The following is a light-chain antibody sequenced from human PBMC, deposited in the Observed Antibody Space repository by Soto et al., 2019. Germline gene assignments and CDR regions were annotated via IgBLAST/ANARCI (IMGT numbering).Light chain of an antibody. Sequence: QSVLSQPPSVSGAPGQRVTISCTGSSSNIGARYDVHWYQQLPGTAPKLLIYGNSNRPSGVPDRFSGSKSGTSASLAITGLQAEDEADYYCQSYDSSLSGLYVFGTGTKGTV. CDR3: QSYDSSLSGLYV. CDR2: GNS. CDR1: SSNIGARYD. V-gene: IGLV1-40*01. J-gene: IGLJ1*01.